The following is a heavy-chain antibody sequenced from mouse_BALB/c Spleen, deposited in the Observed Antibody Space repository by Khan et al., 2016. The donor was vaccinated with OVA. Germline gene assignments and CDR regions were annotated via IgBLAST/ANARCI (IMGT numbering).Heavy chain of an antibody. V-gene: IGHV1S41*01. CDR1: GYTFTSYW. D-gene: IGHD1-1*01. CDR3: ARENYYGRSCYAMDY. CDR2: IAPGSSNV. J-gene: IGHJ4*01. Sequence: DLVKPGASVKLSCKASGYTFTSYWINWINQRPGQGLEWIGRIAPGSSNVYYNDIFRGKATLTGDTSSSPAYLQLDSLSSEDSAVYLCARENYYGRSCYAMDYWGQGTSVTVSA.